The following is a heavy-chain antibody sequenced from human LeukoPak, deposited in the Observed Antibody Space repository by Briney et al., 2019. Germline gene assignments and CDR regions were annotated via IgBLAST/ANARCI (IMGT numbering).Heavy chain of an antibody. Sequence: ASVKVSCKASGYTFTSYDINWVRQATGQGLEWMGWMNPNSGNTGYAQKFQGRVTITRNTSISTAYMELSSLGSEDTAVYYCARDHQWDPFDYWGQGTLVTVSS. V-gene: IGHV1-8*03. D-gene: IGHD1-26*01. J-gene: IGHJ4*02. CDR3: ARDHQWDPFDY. CDR2: MNPNSGNT. CDR1: GYTFTSYD.